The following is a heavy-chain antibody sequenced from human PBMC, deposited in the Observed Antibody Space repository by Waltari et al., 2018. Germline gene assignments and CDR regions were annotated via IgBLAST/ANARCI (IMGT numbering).Heavy chain of an antibody. CDR1: GYPLTELS. J-gene: IGHJ3*02. D-gene: IGHD3-10*01. V-gene: IGHV1-24*01. CDR2: FDPEDGET. Sequence: QVQLVQSGAEVKKPGASVKVSCKVSGYPLTELSMTWVRQAPGKGLEWMGGFDPEDGETIYAQKFQGRVTMTEDTSTDTAYMELSSLRSEDTAVYYCATPLGSWDAFDIWGQGTMVTVSS. CDR3: ATPLGSWDAFDI.